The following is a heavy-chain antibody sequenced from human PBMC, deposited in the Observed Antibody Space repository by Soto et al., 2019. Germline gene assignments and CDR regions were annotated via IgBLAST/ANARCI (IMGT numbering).Heavy chain of an antibody. CDR2: FDPEDGET. CDR1: GYTLTELS. J-gene: IGHJ4*02. Sequence: ASVKVSCKVSGYTLTELSMHWVRQAPGKGLEWMGGFDPEDGETIYAQKFQGRVTMTEDTSTDTAYMELSSLRSEDTAVYHCATGGRLTIFGVVTSPIANYYFDYWGQGTLVTVSS. D-gene: IGHD3-3*01. V-gene: IGHV1-24*01. CDR3: ATGGRLTIFGVVTSPIANYYFDY.